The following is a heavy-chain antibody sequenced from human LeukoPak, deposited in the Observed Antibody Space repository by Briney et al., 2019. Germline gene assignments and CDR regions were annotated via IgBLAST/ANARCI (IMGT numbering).Heavy chain of an antibody. J-gene: IGHJ4*02. D-gene: IGHD4-23*01. V-gene: IGHV5-51*01. CDR2: IYPGDSDT. Sequence: GESLKISCKGSGYSFTSYWIGWVRQMPGKGLEWMGIIYPGDSDTGYSPSCQGQVTISADKTISTAYLQWSSLKASDTAMYYCPKTTDYVGNYYFDYWGKGTLVSVSS. CDR1: GYSFTSYW. CDR3: PKTTDYVGNYYFDY.